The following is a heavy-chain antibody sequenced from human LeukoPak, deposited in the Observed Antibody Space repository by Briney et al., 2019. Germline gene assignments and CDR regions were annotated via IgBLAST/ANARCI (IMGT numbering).Heavy chain of an antibody. CDR3: ARGSYCGGDCYLEYFQH. Sequence: GESLKISCKGSGYSFTSYWIGWVRQMPGKGLEWMGIIYPGDSDTRYSPPFQGQVTISADKSISTAYLQWSSLKASDTAMYYCARGSYCGGDCYLEYFQHWGQGTLVTVSS. V-gene: IGHV5-51*01. D-gene: IGHD2-21*02. J-gene: IGHJ1*01. CDR2: IYPGDSDT. CDR1: GYSFTSYW.